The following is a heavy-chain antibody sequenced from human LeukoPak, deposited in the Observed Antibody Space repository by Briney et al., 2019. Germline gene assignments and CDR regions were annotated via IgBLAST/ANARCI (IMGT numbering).Heavy chain of an antibody. CDR1: GFTFSKYA. Sequence: PGGSLRLSCAASGFTFSKYAMSWVRQAPGTGLEWVSAISDSGGGTYYAASVRGRFTISRDNSKNTLHLQMNSLRAEDTAVYYYAKYYYDSSGSRHLDYWGQGTLVTVSS. D-gene: IGHD3-22*01. V-gene: IGHV3-23*01. CDR3: AKYYYDSSGSRHLDY. J-gene: IGHJ4*02. CDR2: ISDSGGGT.